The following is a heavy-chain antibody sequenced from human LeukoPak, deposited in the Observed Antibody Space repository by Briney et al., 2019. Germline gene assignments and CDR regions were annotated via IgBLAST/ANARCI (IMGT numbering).Heavy chain of an antibody. V-gene: IGHV4-59*01. J-gene: IGHJ5*02. Sequence: PSETLSLTCAVYGGSFSGYYWSWIRQPPGKGLEWIGYISYSGSTNYNPSLKSRVTISVDTSKNLFSLNLKLTSVTAADTAVYYCARGGSGYDWFDPWGQGTLVTVSS. CDR2: ISYSGST. CDR1: GGSFSGYY. D-gene: IGHD5-12*01. CDR3: ARGGSGYDWFDP.